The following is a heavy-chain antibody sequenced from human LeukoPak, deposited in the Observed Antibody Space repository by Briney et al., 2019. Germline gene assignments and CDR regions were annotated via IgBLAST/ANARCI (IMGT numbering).Heavy chain of an antibody. V-gene: IGHV3-21*06. D-gene: IGHD1-14*01. Sequence: GGSLKLSCAASGFTFSSHNMNWVRQAPGKGLEWVSSISGSTTHRYYADSVKGRFIISRDNADNSLYLQMSSLRAEDTAVYYCARASGFAGEFDSWGQGTLVTVSS. CDR3: ARASGFAGEFDS. CDR2: ISGSTTHR. J-gene: IGHJ4*02. CDR1: GFTFSSHN.